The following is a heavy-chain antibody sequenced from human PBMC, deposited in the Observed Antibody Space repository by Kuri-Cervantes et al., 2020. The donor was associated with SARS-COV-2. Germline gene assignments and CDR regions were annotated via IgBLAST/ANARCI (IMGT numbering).Heavy chain of an antibody. D-gene: IGHD2-15*01. CDR3: AKGGYCSATLCFFRYYMDV. CDR1: GFTFSDYG. Sequence: GGSLRLSCAASGFTFSDYGMQWVRQAPGKGLEWVAFIQHDGSNKYYADSVKGQFTISRDNSKNTLYLQMNSLRAEDTAMYYCAKGGYCSATLCFFRYYMDVWGKGTTVTVSS. V-gene: IGHV3-30*02. CDR2: IQHDGSNK. J-gene: IGHJ6*03.